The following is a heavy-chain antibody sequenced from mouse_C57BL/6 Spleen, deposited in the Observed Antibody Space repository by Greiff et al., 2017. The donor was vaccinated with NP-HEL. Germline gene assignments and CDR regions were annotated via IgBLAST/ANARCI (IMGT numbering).Heavy chain of an antibody. CDR1: GYAFSSSW. CDR3: ARYQDYFDY. V-gene: IGHV1-82*01. CDR2: IYPGDGDT. J-gene: IGHJ2*01. D-gene: IGHD3-2*02. Sequence: VQLQQSGPELVKPGASVKISCKASGYAFSSSWMNWVKQRPGKGLEWIGRIYPGDGDTNYNGKFKGKATLTADKSSSTAYMQLSSLTSEDSAVYFCARYQDYFDYWGQGTTLTVSS.